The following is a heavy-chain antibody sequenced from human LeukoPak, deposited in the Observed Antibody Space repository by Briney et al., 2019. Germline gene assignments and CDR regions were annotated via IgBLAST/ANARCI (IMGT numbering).Heavy chain of an antibody. CDR1: GFTFSSYS. V-gene: IGHV3-21*04. CDR2: ISSSSSYI. CDR3: AGVLRLERPYYYYYMDV. D-gene: IGHD1-1*01. Sequence: GGSLRLSCAASGFTFSSYSMNWVRQAPGKGLEWVSSISSSSSYIYYADSVKGRFTISRDNAKNSLYLQMNSLRAEDTALYHCAGVLRLERPYYYYYMDVWGKGTTVSISS. J-gene: IGHJ6*03.